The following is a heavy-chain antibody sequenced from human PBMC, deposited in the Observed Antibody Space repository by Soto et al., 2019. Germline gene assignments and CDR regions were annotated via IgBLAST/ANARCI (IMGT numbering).Heavy chain of an antibody. J-gene: IGHJ4*02. CDR3: ARVYYEDYFDY. D-gene: IGHD2-8*01. CDR2: IYYSGST. CDR1: GGSISSYY. V-gene: IGHV4-59*01. Sequence: PSETLSLTCTVSGGSISSYYWSWIRQPPGKGLEWIGYIYYSGSTNYNPSLKSRVTISVDTSKNQFSLKLSSVTAADTAVYYCARVYYEDYFDYWGQGTLVKSPQ.